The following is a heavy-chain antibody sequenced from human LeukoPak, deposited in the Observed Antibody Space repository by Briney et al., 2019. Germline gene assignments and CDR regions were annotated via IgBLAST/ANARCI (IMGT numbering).Heavy chain of an antibody. J-gene: IGHJ6*03. CDR1: GGTFSSYA. Sequence: ASVKVSCKASGGTFSSYAISWVRQAPGQGLEWMGGIIPIFGTANYAQKFQGRVTITAGESTSTAYMELSSLRSEDTAVYYCARDPGTMVRGVPYVDVWGKGTTVTISS. D-gene: IGHD3-10*01. CDR2: IIPIFGTA. CDR3: ARDPGTMVRGVPYVDV. V-gene: IGHV1-69*13.